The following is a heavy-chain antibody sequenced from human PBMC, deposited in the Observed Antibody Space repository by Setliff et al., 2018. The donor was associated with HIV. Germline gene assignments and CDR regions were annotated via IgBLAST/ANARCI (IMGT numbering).Heavy chain of an antibody. D-gene: IGHD3-3*01. Sequence: SETLSLTCTVSGGSISSSNYYWGWIRQPPGKGLEWIGSIYYSGSTYYNPSLKSRVIISVDTSKNQFSLKLSSVTAADTAVYYCARDTNLLDYNFWSGYSRGWFDPWGQGTQVTVSS. CDR3: ARDTNLLDYNFWSGYSRGWFDP. CDR2: IYYSGST. J-gene: IGHJ5*02. CDR1: GGSISSSNYY. V-gene: IGHV4-39*07.